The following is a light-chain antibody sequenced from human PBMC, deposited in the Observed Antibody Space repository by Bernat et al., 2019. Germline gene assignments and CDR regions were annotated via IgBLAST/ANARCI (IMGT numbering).Light chain of an antibody. CDR2: AAS. V-gene: IGKV1-39*01. Sequence: DIQMTQSPSSLSASVRDRVTITCRASQSISSYLNWYQQKPGKAPKLLIYAASSLQSGVPSRFSGSGSGTDFTLTISSLQPEDFATYYCTQSYSTPRHTFGGGTKVEIK. CDR1: QSISSY. J-gene: IGKJ4*01. CDR3: TQSYSTPRHT.